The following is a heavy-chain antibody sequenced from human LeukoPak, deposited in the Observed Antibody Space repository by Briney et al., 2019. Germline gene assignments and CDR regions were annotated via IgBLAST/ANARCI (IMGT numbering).Heavy chain of an antibody. CDR1: GGSISSYY. J-gene: IGHJ4*02. D-gene: IGHD1-26*01. CDR2: IYYSGST. V-gene: IGHV4-59*08. Sequence: SETLSLTCTVSGGSISSYYWSWIRQPPGKGLEWIGYIYYSGSTNYNPSPKSRVTISVDTSKNQFSLKLSSVTAADTAVYYCARTSGSYWVYFDYWGQGTLVTVSS. CDR3: ARTSGSYWVYFDY.